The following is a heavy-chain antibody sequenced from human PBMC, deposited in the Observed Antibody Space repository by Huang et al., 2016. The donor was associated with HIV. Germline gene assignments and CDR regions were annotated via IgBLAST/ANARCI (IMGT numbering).Heavy chain of an antibody. Sequence: QVQLVQSGGEVMQPGASVRVSCKASGYDFGSYGMSWVRQAPGQGPGWLGWIGSDSRDTSSAQKFQGRVTMTTDTSTTTTYMELRSLRSDDTAMYYCARDPYYSNRWKRNDASFLWGQGTMITVSS. CDR2: IGSDSRDT. V-gene: IGHV1-18*01. CDR1: GYDFGSYG. J-gene: IGHJ3*01. CDR3: ARDPYYSNRWKRNDASFL. D-gene: IGHD4-4*01.